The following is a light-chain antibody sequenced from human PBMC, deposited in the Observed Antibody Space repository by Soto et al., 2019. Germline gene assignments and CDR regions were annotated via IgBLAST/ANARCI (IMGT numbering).Light chain of an antibody. J-gene: IGKJ3*01. CDR2: GAS. V-gene: IGKV3D-15*01. Sequence: EIVMTQSPATLSVSPGERATLSCRASQSVSSNLAWYQQKPGQAPSLLIYGASTRATGIPARFSGSGSGTEFTLTISSLQSEDFAVYYCQQYNNLSGFGPGTKVDIK. CDR1: QSVSSN. CDR3: QQYNNLSG.